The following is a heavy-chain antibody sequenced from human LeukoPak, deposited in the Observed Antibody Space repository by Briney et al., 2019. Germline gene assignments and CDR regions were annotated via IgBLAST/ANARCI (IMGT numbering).Heavy chain of an antibody. V-gene: IGHV3-7*01. J-gene: IGHJ4*02. D-gene: IGHD4-17*01. CDR2: IKQDGSEK. Sequence: GGSLRLSCAASEFTFSNYWMSWVRQAPGKGLEWVANIKQDGSEKYYVDSVKGRFAISRDNGKNSLYLQMNSLRAEDTAVYYCARPGRGPVTTPDYWGQGTLVTISS. CDR3: ARPGRGPVTTPDY. CDR1: EFTFSNYW.